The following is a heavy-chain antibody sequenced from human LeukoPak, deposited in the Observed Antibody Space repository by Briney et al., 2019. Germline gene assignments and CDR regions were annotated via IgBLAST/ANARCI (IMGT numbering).Heavy chain of an antibody. CDR2: ISSSGSTI. CDR1: GFTFSDYY. J-gene: IGHJ4*02. Sequence: GGSLRLSCAASGFTFSDYYMSWIRQAPGKGPEWVSYISSSGSTIYYADSVKGRFTISRDNAKDSLYLQMNGLRAEDTAVYYCASANWIHAYWGQGTLVTVSS. CDR3: ASANWIHAY. V-gene: IGHV3-11*01. D-gene: IGHD1-20*01.